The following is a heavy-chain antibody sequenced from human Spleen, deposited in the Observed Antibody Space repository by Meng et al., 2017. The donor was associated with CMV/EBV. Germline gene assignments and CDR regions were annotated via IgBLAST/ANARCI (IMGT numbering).Heavy chain of an antibody. CDR3: ARLVVATVQSDGDY. J-gene: IGHJ4*02. CDR2: INPNSGGT. D-gene: IGHD2-15*01. V-gene: IGHV1-2*02. Sequence: ASVKVSCKASGCTFNDYYMSWVRQAPGQGLEWMGWINPNSGGTDYAQKFQGRVTMTTDTSISTAYMELSSLTSDDTAVYYCARLVVATVQSDGDYWGQGVRVTVSS. CDR1: GCTFNDYY.